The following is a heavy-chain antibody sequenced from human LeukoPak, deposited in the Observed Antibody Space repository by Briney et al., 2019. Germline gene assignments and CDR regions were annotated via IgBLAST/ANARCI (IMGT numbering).Heavy chain of an antibody. V-gene: IGHV3-30*03. CDR1: GFTFSSYG. J-gene: IGHJ4*02. D-gene: IGHD6-19*01. CDR2: ISYDGSNK. Sequence: PGRSLRLSCAASGFTFSSYGMHWVRQAPGKGLEWVAVISYDGSNKYYADSVKGRFTISRDNSKNTPYLQMNSLRAEDTAVYYCARDRDSSGWYGRGYFDYWGQGTLVTVSS. CDR3: ARDRDSSGWYGRGYFDY.